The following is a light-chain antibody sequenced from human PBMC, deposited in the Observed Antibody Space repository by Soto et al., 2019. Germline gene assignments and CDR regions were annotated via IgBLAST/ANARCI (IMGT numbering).Light chain of an antibody. CDR3: SSYTSSITPCV. CDR1: SNDVGAYNF. Sequence: SVLTQPASGSGSPGQSITISCTGTSNDVGAYNFVSWYQQHPGKAPKLLIYEVSNRPSEISDRFSGSKSGNTASLTISGLQTEDEADYYCSSYTSSITPCVFGTQTNVAVL. V-gene: IGLV2-14*01. CDR2: EVS. J-gene: IGLJ1*01.